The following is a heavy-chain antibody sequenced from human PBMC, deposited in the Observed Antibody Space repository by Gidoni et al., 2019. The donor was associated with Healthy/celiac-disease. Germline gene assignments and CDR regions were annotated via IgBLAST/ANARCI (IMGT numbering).Heavy chain of an antibody. V-gene: IGHV3-9*01. J-gene: IGHJ5*02. CDR2: ISWNSGSI. CDR3: AKEGASRYDFWSGYYHNWFDP. CDR1: GFTFDDFA. D-gene: IGHD3-3*01. Sequence: EFQLVESGGGLVHPGSSLILSCSASGFTFDDFALHWSRQAPGKGLEWVSGISWNSGSIGYADSVKGRFTISRDNAKNSLYLQMNSLRAEDTALYYCAKEGASRYDFWSGYYHNWFDPWGQGTLVTVSS.